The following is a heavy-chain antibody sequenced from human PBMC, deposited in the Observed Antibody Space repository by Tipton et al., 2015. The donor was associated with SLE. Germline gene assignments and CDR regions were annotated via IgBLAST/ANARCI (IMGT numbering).Heavy chain of an antibody. CDR3: ARGVRHSSGQSAFDI. Sequence: TLSLTCAVYGGSFSGYYWSWIRQPPGKGLEWIGEINHSGSTNYNPSLKSRVTISINTSKNQFSLNLSSVTAADTAVYFCARGVRHSSGQSAFDIWGQGTMVSVSS. J-gene: IGHJ3*02. D-gene: IGHD6-25*01. V-gene: IGHV4-34*01. CDR2: INHSGST. CDR1: GGSFSGYY.